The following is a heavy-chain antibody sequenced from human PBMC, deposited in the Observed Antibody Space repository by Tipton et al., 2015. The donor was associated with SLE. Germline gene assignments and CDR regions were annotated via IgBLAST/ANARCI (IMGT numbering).Heavy chain of an antibody. CDR1: GFTFDNYA. CDR2: IRSKAYGGTT. J-gene: IGHJ5*02. CDR3: TRDPLLPAWSDP. Sequence: SLRLSCSASGFTFDNYAMSWFRQAPGKGLEWVGFIRSKAYGGTTEYAASVKGRFTISRDDYKSIAYLQMKSLKTEDTAVYYCTRDPLLPAWSDPWAQGTLVTVSS. D-gene: IGHD1-26*01. V-gene: IGHV3-49*03.